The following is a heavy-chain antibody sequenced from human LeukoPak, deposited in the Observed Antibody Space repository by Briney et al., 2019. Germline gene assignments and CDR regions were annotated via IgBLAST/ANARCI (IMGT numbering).Heavy chain of an antibody. D-gene: IGHD2-2*02. Sequence: PSGTLSLTCSVSVGSISSGNWWTWVRQSPGKGLEWIGEIHHNGTRNYNPSLKSRVIISLDTFKNHISLILTSLTAADTAVYYCASAPILRGEGGEHYRCGLDVWGQGTTVIVSS. V-gene: IGHV4-4*02. CDR3: ASAPILRGEGGEHYRCGLDV. J-gene: IGHJ6*02. CDR1: VGSISSGNW. CDR2: IHHNGTR.